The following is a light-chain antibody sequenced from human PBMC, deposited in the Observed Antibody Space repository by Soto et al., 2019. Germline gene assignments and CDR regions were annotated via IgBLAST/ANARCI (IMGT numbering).Light chain of an antibody. CDR1: SSDIGASNF. CDR2: EVT. V-gene: IGLV2-8*01. J-gene: IGLJ1*01. CDR3: SSFTGFSTV. Sequence: SALTQPPSAPGSPGQSVTISCTGTSSDIGASNFVSWYQQHPGKAPKLVIYEVTKRPSGVPDRFSGSKFGNTASLTVSGLQTEDEADYYCSSFTGFSTVFGRGTKVTV.